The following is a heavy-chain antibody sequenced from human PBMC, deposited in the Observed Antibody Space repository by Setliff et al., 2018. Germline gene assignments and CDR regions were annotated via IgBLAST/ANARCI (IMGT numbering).Heavy chain of an antibody. Sequence: GGSLRLSCAASGFTFSSYAITWVRQAPGKGLEWVSMISGSAQTTYYADSVKGRFTVSRDNSKNTVYLDVNSLRAEDTAVYYCAKRGPYCSGGTCHYYFDYWGQGALVTVSS. J-gene: IGHJ4*02. CDR1: GFTFSSYA. CDR3: AKRGPYCSGGTCHYYFDY. V-gene: IGHV3-23*01. CDR2: ISGSAQTT. D-gene: IGHD2-15*01.